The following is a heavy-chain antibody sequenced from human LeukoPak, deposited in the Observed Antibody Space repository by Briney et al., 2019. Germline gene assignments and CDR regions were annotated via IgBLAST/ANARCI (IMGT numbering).Heavy chain of an antibody. CDR2: IYYSGST. J-gene: IGHJ4*02. CDR1: GGSISSSSYY. D-gene: IGHD2-15*01. CDR3: ARVSAGYDY. V-gene: IGHV4-39*07. Sequence: PSETLSLTCTVSGGSISSSSYYWGWIRQPPGKGLEWIGSIYYSGSTNYNPSLKSRVTTSVDTSKNQFSLKLSSVTAADTAVYYCARVSAGYDYWGQGTLVTVSS.